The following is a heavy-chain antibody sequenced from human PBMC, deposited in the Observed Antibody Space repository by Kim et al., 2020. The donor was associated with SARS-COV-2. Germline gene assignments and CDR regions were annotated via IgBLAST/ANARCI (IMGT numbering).Heavy chain of an antibody. D-gene: IGHD2-15*01. J-gene: IGHJ3*02. Sequence: SVKVSCKASGGTFSSYAISWVRQAPGQGLEWMGGIIPIFGTANYAQKFQGRVTITADESTSTAYMELSSLRSEDTAVYYCARGWPRRRYAFDIWGQGTMVTVSS. V-gene: IGHV1-69*13. CDR2: IIPIFGTA. CDR1: GGTFSSYA. CDR3: ARGWPRRRYAFDI.